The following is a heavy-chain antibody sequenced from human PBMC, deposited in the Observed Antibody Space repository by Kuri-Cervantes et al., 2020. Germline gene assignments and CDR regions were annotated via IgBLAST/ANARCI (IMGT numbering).Heavy chain of an antibody. V-gene: IGHV3-33*01. D-gene: IGHD6-19*01. J-gene: IGHJ3*02. CDR2: IWYDGSNK. CDR3: ARGADRWLVGGAFDI. CDR1: GFTFSSYG. Sequence: GGSLRLSCAASGFTFSSYGMHWVRQAPGKGLEWVAVIWYDGSNKYYADSVKGRFTISRDNSKNTLYLQMNSLRAEDTAVYYCARGADRWLVGGAFDIWGQGTMVTVSS.